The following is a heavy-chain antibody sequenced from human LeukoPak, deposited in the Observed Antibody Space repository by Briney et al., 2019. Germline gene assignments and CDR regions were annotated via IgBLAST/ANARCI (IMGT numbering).Heavy chain of an antibody. CDR2: ISYSGTT. CDR1: GASINSFY. Sequence: PSETLSLTCTVSGASINSFYWSWIRQPPGEGLQWVGYISYSGTTNYNPSLKRRVTISADTSKNQFSLKLRSVTAADTAVYYCARSYGSGTNYPVLYMDVWGKGTTVTVSS. CDR3: ARSYGSGTNYPVLYMDV. J-gene: IGHJ6*03. D-gene: IGHD3-10*01. V-gene: IGHV4-59*01.